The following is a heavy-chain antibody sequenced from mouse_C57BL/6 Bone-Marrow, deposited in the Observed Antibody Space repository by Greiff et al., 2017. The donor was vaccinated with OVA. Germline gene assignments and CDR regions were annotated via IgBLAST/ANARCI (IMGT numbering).Heavy chain of an antibody. CDR3: ARRNWDCWYFDV. Sequence: VQRVESGPGLVQPSQSLSITCTVSGFSLTSYGVHWVRQSPGKGLEWLGVIWSGGSTDYNAAFISRLSISKDNSKSQVFFKMNSLQADDTAIYYCARRNWDCWYFDVWGTGTTVTVSS. D-gene: IGHD4-1*01. CDR2: IWSGGST. CDR1: GFSLTSYG. J-gene: IGHJ1*03. V-gene: IGHV2-2*01.